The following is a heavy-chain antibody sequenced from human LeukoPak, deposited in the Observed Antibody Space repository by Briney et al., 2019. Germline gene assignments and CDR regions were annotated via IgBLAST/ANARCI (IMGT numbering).Heavy chain of an antibody. CDR2: INTNTGNP. Sequence: ASVKVSCKASGYTFTSYAMNWVRQAPGQGLEWMGWINTNTGNPTYAQGFTGRFVFSLDTSVSTAYLQISSLKAEDTAVYYCARVIHKLGSGYYYDSSGYCKRGELGYWGQGTLVTVSS. J-gene: IGHJ4*02. D-gene: IGHD3-22*01. CDR3: ARVIHKLGSGYYYDSSGYCKRGELGY. V-gene: IGHV7-4-1*02. CDR1: GYTFTSYA.